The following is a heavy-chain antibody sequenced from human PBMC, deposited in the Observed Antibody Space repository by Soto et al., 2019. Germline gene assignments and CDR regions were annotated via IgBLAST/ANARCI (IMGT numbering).Heavy chain of an antibody. Sequence: GGSLRLSCAASGFTFSSYAMSWVRQAPGKGLEWVSAISGSGGSTYYADSVKGRFTISRDNSKNTLYLQMNSLRAEDTAVYYCAKGAKSSSSVYYYYYMDVWGKGTTVTVSS. V-gene: IGHV3-23*01. CDR1: GFTFSSYA. CDR2: ISGSGGST. D-gene: IGHD6-6*01. CDR3: AKGAKSSSSVYYYYYMDV. J-gene: IGHJ6*03.